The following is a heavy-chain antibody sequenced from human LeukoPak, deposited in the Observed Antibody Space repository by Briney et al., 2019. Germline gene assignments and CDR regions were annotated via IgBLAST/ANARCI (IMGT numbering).Heavy chain of an antibody. D-gene: IGHD6-13*01. V-gene: IGHV4-34*01. J-gene: IGHJ6*02. CDR1: GGSFSGYY. CDR3: ARLPHGDYSSIRACPLDV. Sequence: PSETLSLTCAVYGGSFSGYYWSWIRQPPGKGLEWIGEINHSGSTNYNPSLKSRVTISVDTSKNQFSLKLSSVTAADTAVYYCARLPHGDYSSIRACPLDVWGQGTTVTVSS. CDR2: INHSGST.